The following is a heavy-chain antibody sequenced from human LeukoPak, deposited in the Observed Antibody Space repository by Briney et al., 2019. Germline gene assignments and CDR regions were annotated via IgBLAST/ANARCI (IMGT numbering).Heavy chain of an antibody. D-gene: IGHD3-10*01. Sequence: GGSLILSCAASGFTFRSNWMPWIRQVPGEGLVWVARNNPDGRDTSYADSVKGRFTNSRDNAKNTLYLQMNSLRVEDTALYYCTTDTFGARDYWGQGTLVTVSS. CDR2: NNPDGRDT. V-gene: IGHV3-74*01. J-gene: IGHJ4*02. CDR1: GFTFRSNW. CDR3: TTDTFGARDY.